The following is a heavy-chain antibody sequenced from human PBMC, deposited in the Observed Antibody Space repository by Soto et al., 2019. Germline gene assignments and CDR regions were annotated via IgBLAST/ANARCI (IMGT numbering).Heavy chain of an antibody. CDR3: ARDRIVVVPAAMKPYYYYGMDV. V-gene: IGHV4-4*02. CDR2: IYHSGST. D-gene: IGHD2-2*01. J-gene: IGHJ6*02. Sequence: QVKLQESGPGLVKPSGTLSLTCAVSGGSISSSNCWSWVRQPPGKGLGWIGEIYHSGSTTYNPSLKSRVTISVDKSKNQFSLKLSSVTAADTAVYYCARDRIVVVPAAMKPYYYYGMDVWGQGTTVTVSS. CDR1: GGSISSSNC.